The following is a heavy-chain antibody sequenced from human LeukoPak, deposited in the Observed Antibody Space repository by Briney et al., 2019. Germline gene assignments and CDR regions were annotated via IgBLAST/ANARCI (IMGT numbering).Heavy chain of an antibody. J-gene: IGHJ4*02. CDR1: GGSISSYY. D-gene: IGHD3-22*01. V-gene: IGHV4-59*08. CDR2: IYYSGST. CDR3: ARRVNYYDSSGYWWYFDY. Sequence: SETLSLTCTVSGGSISSYYWSWIRQPPGKGLEWIGCIYYSGSTNYNPSLKSRVTISGDTSRNQFSLRLSSVTAADTAVYYCARRVNYYDSSGYWWYFDYWGQGTLVTVSS.